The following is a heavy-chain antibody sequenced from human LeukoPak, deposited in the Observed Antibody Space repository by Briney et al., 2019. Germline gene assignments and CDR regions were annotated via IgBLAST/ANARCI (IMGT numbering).Heavy chain of an antibody. D-gene: IGHD5-24*01. V-gene: IGHV3-21*01. J-gene: IGHJ5*02. CDR3: ARAGDGYNS. CDR2: ISSSSSYI. CDR1: GFTFSSYE. Sequence: GGSLRLSCAASGFTFSSYEMNWVRQAPGKGLEWVSSISSSSSYIYYADSVKGRFTISRDNAKNSLYLQMNSLRAEDTAVYYCARAGDGYNSWGEGTLVTVSS.